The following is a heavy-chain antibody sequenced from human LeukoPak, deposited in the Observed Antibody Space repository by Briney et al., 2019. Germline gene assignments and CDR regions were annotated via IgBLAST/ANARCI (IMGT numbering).Heavy chain of an antibody. D-gene: IGHD6-19*01. CDR3: ARWSIAVAYNWFDP. V-gene: IGHV4-34*01. Sequence: PSETLSLTCAVYGGSFSGYYWSWIRQPPGKGLEWIGEINHSGSTNYNPPLKSRVTISVDTSKNQFSLKLSSVTAADTAVYYCARWSIAVAYNWFDPWGQGTLVTVSS. J-gene: IGHJ5*02. CDR2: INHSGST. CDR1: GGSFSGYY.